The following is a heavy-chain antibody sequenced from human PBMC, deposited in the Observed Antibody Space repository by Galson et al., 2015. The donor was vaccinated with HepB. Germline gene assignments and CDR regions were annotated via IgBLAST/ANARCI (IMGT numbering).Heavy chain of an antibody. CDR2: IWYDGSNK. J-gene: IGHJ4*02. Sequence: SLRLSCTASGFTFSSYGMHWVRQAPGKGLEWLAVIWYDGSNKYYADSVKGRFTISRDNSKNTLYLQMNSLRAEATAVYYCARDIFRFGGYFDYWGQGTLVTVSS. D-gene: IGHD3-16*01. V-gene: IGHV3-33*08. CDR1: GFTFSSYG. CDR3: ARDIFRFGGYFDY.